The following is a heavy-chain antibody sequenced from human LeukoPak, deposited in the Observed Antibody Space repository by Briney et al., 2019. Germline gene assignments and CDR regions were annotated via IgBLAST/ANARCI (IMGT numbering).Heavy chain of an antibody. CDR3: ERKEYDSGTYSR. CDR1: GGSISSSNW. CDR2: MYHSGST. J-gene: IGHJ4*02. Sequence: PSETLSLTCAVSGGSISSSNWGCGVRQPPGKGLEWIGEMYHSGSTIYNASLKSRVNISVDKSQNQLSLKLSSVTAGDTAVYYCERKEYDSGTYSRWGQGTLVSVSS. V-gene: IGHV4-4*02. D-gene: IGHD3-10*01.